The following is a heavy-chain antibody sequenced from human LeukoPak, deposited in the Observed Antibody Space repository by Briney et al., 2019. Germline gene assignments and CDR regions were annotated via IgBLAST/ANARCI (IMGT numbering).Heavy chain of an antibody. J-gene: IGHJ6*02. CDR3: ASDDYGSGSYYNGSPYYYGMDV. V-gene: IGHV3-53*01. D-gene: IGHD3-10*01. Sequence: GGSLRLSCAASGFTVSSYYMNWVRQAPGKGLEWVAAIYSGGLTHYADSLKGRFTISRDSSKNTLFLQMNSLRAEDTAVYYCASDDYGSGSYYNGSPYYYGMDVWGQGATVTVSS. CDR2: IYSGGLT. CDR1: GFTVSSYY.